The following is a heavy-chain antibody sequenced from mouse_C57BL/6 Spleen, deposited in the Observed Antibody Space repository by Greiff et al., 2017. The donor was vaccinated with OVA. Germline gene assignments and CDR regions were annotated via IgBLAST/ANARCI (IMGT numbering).Heavy chain of an antibody. CDR1: GYTFTSYW. CDR2: IDPSDSET. D-gene: IGHD1-1*01. CDR3: ARSYYGSSGYFDY. V-gene: IGHV1-52*01. J-gene: IGHJ2*01. Sequence: VKLQQPGAELVRPGSSVKLSCKASGYTFTSYWMHWVKQRPIQGLEWIGNIDPSDSETHYNQKFKDKATLTVDKSSSTAYMQLSSLTSEDSAVYYCARSYYGSSGYFDYWGQGTTLTVSS.